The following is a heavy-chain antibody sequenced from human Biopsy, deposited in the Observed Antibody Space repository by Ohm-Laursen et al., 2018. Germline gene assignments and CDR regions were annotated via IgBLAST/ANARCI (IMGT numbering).Heavy chain of an antibody. J-gene: IGHJ5*02. Sequence: GTLSLTCAVSGGSVSSNTDYWAWLRQPPGKGLEWIGSIFYTGIIFYNPSLKSRASISVDTSKNQFSLNLNSVTASDTALYYCARHPTGFWFDPWGQGTLVIVSS. CDR1: GGSVSSNTDY. CDR2: IFYTGII. V-gene: IGHV4-39*01. CDR3: ARHPTGFWFDP.